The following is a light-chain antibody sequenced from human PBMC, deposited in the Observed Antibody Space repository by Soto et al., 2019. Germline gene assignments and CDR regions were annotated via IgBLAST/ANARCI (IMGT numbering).Light chain of an antibody. J-gene: IGLJ2*01. CDR1: SSDIGSNT. CDR2: LNN. V-gene: IGLV1-44*01. Sequence: QSVVTQPPSASGTPGQRVTISCSGSSSDIGSNTVNWYQQLPGTAPKLVIYLNNQRPSGVPDRFSGSKSGTSASLAISGLRSEDEADYYCASWDDSLNGVVFGEGTKLTVL. CDR3: ASWDDSLNGVV.